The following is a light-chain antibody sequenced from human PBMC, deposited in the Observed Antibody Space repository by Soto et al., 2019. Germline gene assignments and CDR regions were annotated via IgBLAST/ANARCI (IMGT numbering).Light chain of an antibody. CDR3: QQYTNTNNPWM. CDR2: KAS. Sequence: IHMTQSPSTLSASVLDIFTITFRAIQTISSWLAWYQQKPGKAPKLLIYKASTLKSGVPSRFSGSGSGTEFTLIISGLQPDDSATYYCQQYTNTNNPWMFGQGTKVDIK. V-gene: IGKV1-5*03. J-gene: IGKJ1*01. CDR1: QTISSW.